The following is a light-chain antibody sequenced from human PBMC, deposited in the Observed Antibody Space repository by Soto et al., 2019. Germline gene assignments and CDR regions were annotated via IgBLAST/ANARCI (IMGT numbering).Light chain of an antibody. CDR2: RVS. J-gene: IGLJ1*01. V-gene: IGLV2-14*01. Sequence: QSALTQPASVSGSPGQSLTISCTGTSSDIGIYNYVSWYQQHPGKAPKLLIYRVSNRPSGVSNRFSGSKSGNTASLTISGLQAEDETDYYCSSYTRTGSLYVFGTVTKLTVL. CDR1: SSDIGIYNY. CDR3: SSYTRTGSLYV.